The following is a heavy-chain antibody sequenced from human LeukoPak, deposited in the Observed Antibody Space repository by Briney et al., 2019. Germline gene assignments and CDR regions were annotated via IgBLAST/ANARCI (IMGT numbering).Heavy chain of an antibody. CDR3: ARVQAGGAVPPLDY. V-gene: IGHV3-21*01. CDR1: GFTFSSYS. Sequence: GGSLRLSCAASGFTFSSYSMNWVRQAPGKGLEWVSSISSSSSYIYYADSVKGRFTISRDNAKNSLYLQMNSLRAEDTAVYYCARVQAGGAVPPLDYWGQGTLVTVSS. D-gene: IGHD3-16*01. J-gene: IGHJ4*02. CDR2: ISSSSSYI.